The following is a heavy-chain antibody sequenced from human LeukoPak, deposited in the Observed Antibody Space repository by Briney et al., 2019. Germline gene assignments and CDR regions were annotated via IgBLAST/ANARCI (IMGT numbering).Heavy chain of an antibody. CDR3: ARGERTSKNYDYYYSSMDV. D-gene: IGHD3-16*01. V-gene: IGHV1-2*04. Sequence: GASVKVSCKASGYTLTDYYVHWVRQAPGQGLEWMASMNPESGITTYSQAFEDWVSMTRDTSIGTAYMELRRLRSDGTAVYYCARGERTSKNYDYYYSSMDVWGQGTTVTVSS. J-gene: IGHJ6*02. CDR1: GYTLTDYY. CDR2: MNPESGIT.